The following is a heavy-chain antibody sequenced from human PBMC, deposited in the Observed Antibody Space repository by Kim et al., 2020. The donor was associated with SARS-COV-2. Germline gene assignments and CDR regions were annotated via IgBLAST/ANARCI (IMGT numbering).Heavy chain of an antibody. Sequence: SETLSLTCTVSGGSISSYYWSWIRQPPGKGLEWIGYIYYSGSTNYNPSLKSRVTISVDTSKNQFSLKLSSVTAADTAVYYCTRGSDFWSGYSFYYFDYWGQGTLVTVSS. D-gene: IGHD3-3*01. J-gene: IGHJ4*02. V-gene: IGHV4-59*13. CDR1: GGSISSYY. CDR2: IYYSGST. CDR3: TRGSDFWSGYSFYYFDY.